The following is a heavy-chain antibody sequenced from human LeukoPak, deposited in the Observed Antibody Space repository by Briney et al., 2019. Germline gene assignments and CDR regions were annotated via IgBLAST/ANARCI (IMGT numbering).Heavy chain of an antibody. Sequence: GGSLRLSPAPSGFTFSSYAMHSVRQAPGKGLEWVADISYDGSNKYYADSVTGRFAIARDNSKITLYLQMNSLRAEGTAVYYCARGAATGDYWGQGTLVTVSS. J-gene: IGHJ4*02. CDR3: ARGAATGDY. V-gene: IGHV3-30*09. CDR2: ISYDGSNK. D-gene: IGHD6-13*01. CDR1: GFTFSSYA.